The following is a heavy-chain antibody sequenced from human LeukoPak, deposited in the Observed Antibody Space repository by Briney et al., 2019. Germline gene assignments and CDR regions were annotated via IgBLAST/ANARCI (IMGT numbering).Heavy chain of an antibody. CDR1: GGSISSYY. J-gene: IGHJ4*02. CDR2: IYYSGST. D-gene: IGHD3-22*01. CDR3: ARVEGAYYDSSGYYSPYFDY. Sequence: SETLSLTCTVSGGSISSYYWSWIRQPPGKGLEWIGYIYYSGSTNYNPSLKSRVTISVDTSKNQLSLKLSSVTAADTAVYYCARVEGAYYDSSGYYSPYFDYWGQGTLVTVSS. V-gene: IGHV4-59*01.